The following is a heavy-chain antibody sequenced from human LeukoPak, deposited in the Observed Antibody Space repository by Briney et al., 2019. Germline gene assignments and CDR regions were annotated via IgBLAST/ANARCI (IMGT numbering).Heavy chain of an antibody. J-gene: IGHJ6*02. V-gene: IGHV3-30*18. D-gene: IGHD3-10*01. CDR1: GFTFSSYG. CDR3: AKCGRITMVRGYYGMDV. Sequence: GGSLRLSCAASGFTFSSYGMHWVRQAPGKGLEWVAVISYDGSNKYYADSVKGRFTISRDNSKNTLHLQMNSLRAEDTAVYYCAKCGRITMVRGYYGMDVWGQGTTVTVSS. CDR2: ISYDGSNK.